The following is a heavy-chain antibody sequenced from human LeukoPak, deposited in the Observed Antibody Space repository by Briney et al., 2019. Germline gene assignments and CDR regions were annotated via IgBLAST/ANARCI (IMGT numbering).Heavy chain of an antibody. CDR1: GGSISSYY. D-gene: IGHD1-26*01. V-gene: IGHV4-59*01. CDR2: IYYSGST. CDR3: ARARPGRHALDI. Sequence: KPSETLSLTCTVSGGSISSYYWSWIRQPPGKGLEWIGYIYYSGSTNYNPSLKSRVTISVDTSKNQFSLKLSSVTAADTAVYYCARARPGRHALDIWGQGTMVTVSS. J-gene: IGHJ3*02.